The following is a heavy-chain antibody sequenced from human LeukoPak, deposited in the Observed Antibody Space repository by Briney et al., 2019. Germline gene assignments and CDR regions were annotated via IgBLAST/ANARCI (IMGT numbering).Heavy chain of an antibody. Sequence: LGGSLRLSCTASGFTFSSYSMNWVRQAPGKGLEWVSSISRSSTYIYYADSVKGRFTISRDNAKNSLYLQMNSLRAEDTAVYYCARDVTPDWYFDLWGRGTLVTVSS. V-gene: IGHV3-21*01. CDR3: ARDVTPDWYFDL. J-gene: IGHJ2*01. CDR2: ISRSSTYI. CDR1: GFTFSSYS. D-gene: IGHD1-14*01.